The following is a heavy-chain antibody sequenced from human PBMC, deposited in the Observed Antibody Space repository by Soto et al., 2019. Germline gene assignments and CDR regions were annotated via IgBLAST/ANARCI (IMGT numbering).Heavy chain of an antibody. V-gene: IGHV3-23*01. Sequence: GGSLRLSCAAYGFTFSSYAMSWVRQAPGKGLEWVSAISGSGGSTYYADSVKGRFTISRDNSKNTLYLQMNSLRAEDTAVYYCAKDRQVPWFAFDIWGQGTMVTVSS. CDR2: ISGSGGST. D-gene: IGHD3-10*01. CDR3: AKDRQVPWFAFDI. J-gene: IGHJ3*02. CDR1: GFTFSSYA.